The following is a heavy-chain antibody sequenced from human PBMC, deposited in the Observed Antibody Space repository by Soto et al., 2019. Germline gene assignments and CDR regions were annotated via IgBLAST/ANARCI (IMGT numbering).Heavy chain of an antibody. Sequence: GGSLRLSCAASGFTFSSYAMSWVRQAPGKGLEWVSAISGSGGSTYYADSVKGRFTISRDNSKNTLYLQMNSLRAEDTAVYYCAKHPLPAGYSYVCHFDYWGQGTLVTVSS. D-gene: IGHD5-18*01. CDR1: GFTFSSYA. CDR2: ISGSGGST. CDR3: AKHPLPAGYSYVCHFDY. J-gene: IGHJ4*02. V-gene: IGHV3-23*01.